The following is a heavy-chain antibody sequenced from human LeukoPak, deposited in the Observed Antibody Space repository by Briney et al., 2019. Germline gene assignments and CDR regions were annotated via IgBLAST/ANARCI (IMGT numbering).Heavy chain of an antibody. CDR1: GFTFSSYG. Sequence: PGRSPRLSCAASGFTFSSYGMHWVRQAPGKGLEWVAVIWYDGSNKYYADSVKGRFTISRDNSKNTLYLQMNSLRAEDTAVYYCAKEKGRGQLVGYDAFDIWGQGTMVTVSS. J-gene: IGHJ3*02. CDR3: AKEKGRGQLVGYDAFDI. CDR2: IWYDGSNK. V-gene: IGHV3-33*06. D-gene: IGHD6-6*01.